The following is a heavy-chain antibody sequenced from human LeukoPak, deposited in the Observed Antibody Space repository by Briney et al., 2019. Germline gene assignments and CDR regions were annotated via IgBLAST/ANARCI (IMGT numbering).Heavy chain of an antibody. CDR2: IPFEGTNQ. D-gene: IGHD1-26*01. V-gene: IGHV3-33*05. CDR3: ARAYSERYGLGYYYMDV. CDR1: GFTFTSNG. J-gene: IGHJ6*03. Sequence: GGSLRLSCAVSGFTFTSNGFHWVRQAPGKGLEWVTFIPFEGTNQYYSNSVKGRFSISRDNSKNMMYLQMNSLRAEDTAVYYCARAYSERYGLGYYYMDVWGKGPTVTISS.